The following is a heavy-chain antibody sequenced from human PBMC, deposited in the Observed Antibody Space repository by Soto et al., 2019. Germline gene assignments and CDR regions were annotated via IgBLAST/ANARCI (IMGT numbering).Heavy chain of an antibody. Sequence: GGSLRLSCAASGFTFNNYAMSWVRQAPGKGLEWVSAISGGGNTTSYADSVKGRFTVSRDGSKNTLYLQMSSLRAEDTALYYCAKGRGGSGSLTPRVDFWGQGTLVTVSS. D-gene: IGHD3-10*01. CDR3: AKGRGGSGSLTPRVDF. CDR2: ISGGGNTT. CDR1: GFTFNNYA. V-gene: IGHV3-23*01. J-gene: IGHJ4*02.